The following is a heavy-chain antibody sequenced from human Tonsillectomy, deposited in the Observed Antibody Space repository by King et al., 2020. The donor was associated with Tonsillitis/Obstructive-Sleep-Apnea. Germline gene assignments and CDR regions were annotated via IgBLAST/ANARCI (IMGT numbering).Heavy chain of an antibody. CDR2: IYYSGST. CDR3: ARVSSQLLFMDV. J-gene: IGHJ6*02. CDR1: GGSISSGGYD. V-gene: IGHV4-31*03. Sequence: QLQESGPGLVKASQTPSLTCTVSGGSISSGGYDWSWIRQHPGKGLEWIGYIYYSGSTSYSPSLKSRVTISIDTSQSQFSLRLSSLTAADTAVYYCARVSSQLLFMDVWGQGTTVTVSS. D-gene: IGHD2-2*01.